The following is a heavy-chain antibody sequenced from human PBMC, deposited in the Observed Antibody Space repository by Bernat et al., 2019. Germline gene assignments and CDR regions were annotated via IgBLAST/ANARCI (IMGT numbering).Heavy chain of an antibody. J-gene: IGHJ4*02. CDR1: GFTFSSYG. Sequence: QVQLVESGGGVVQPGRSLRLSCAASGFTFSSYGMHWVRQAPGKGLEWVAVISYDGSNKYYADSVKGRFTISRDNSKNTLYLQMNSLRAEDTAVYYCAKDKGKWELFRADYDYWGQGTLVTVSS. CDR2: ISYDGSNK. CDR3: AKDKGKWELFRADYDY. D-gene: IGHD1-26*01. V-gene: IGHV3-30*18.